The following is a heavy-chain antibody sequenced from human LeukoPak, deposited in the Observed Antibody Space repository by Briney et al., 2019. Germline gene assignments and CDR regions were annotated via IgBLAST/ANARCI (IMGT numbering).Heavy chain of an antibody. Sequence: ASVKVSCKASGYSFTSYAVHWVRQAPGQRLEWMGWINAANGHTKYSLKFQGSVTFTRDTSASTVYMELSSLRSEDTAVYYCARDNPSFAARGWFDPWGQGTLVTVSS. CDR2: INAANGHT. D-gene: IGHD6-6*01. J-gene: IGHJ5*02. CDR1: GYSFTSYA. V-gene: IGHV1-3*01. CDR3: ARDNPSFAARGWFDP.